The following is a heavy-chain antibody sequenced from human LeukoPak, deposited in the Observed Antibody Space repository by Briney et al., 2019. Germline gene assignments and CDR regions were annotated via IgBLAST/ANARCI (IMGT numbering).Heavy chain of an antibody. J-gene: IGHJ6*02. Sequence: ASVKVSCKASGYTFTSYYMHWVRQAPGQGLEWMGIINPSGGSTSYAQKFQGRVTMTRDTSTSTVYMELSSLRSEDTAVYYCARVRREMATITRDYYYYYGMDVWGQGTTVTVSS. CDR2: INPSGGST. D-gene: IGHD5-24*01. CDR3: ARVRREMATITRDYYYYYGMDV. CDR1: GYTFTSYY. V-gene: IGHV1-46*01.